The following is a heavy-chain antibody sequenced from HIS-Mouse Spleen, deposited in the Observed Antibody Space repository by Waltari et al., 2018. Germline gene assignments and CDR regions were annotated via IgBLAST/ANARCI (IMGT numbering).Heavy chain of an antibody. V-gene: IGHV3-30*18. CDR2: ISYDGSNK. D-gene: IGHD6-19*01. J-gene: IGHJ4*02. CDR1: GFAFGSYG. Sequence: QVQLVESGGGVVQPGWSLRPSCVASGFAFGSYGMHWVRQAPGKGLEWVAVISYDGSNKYYADSVKGRFSISRDNSKNTLYLQMNSLRAEDTAVYYCAKASSGWLDYWGQGTLVTVSS. CDR3: AKASSGWLDY.